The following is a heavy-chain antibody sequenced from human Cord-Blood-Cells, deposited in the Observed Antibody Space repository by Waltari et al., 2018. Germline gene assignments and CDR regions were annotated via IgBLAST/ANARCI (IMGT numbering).Heavy chain of an antibody. J-gene: IGHJ5*02. V-gene: IGHV4-34*01. CDR2: INHSGST. Sequence: QVQLQQWGAGLLKPSETLSLTCAVYGGSFSGYYWSWIRQPPGKGMGGIGEINHSGSTNDNPSLKSRVTISVDTSKNQFSLKLSSVTAADTAVYYCAREQDIVVVPAANWFDPWGQGTLVTVSS. CDR1: GGSFSGYY. D-gene: IGHD2-2*01. CDR3: AREQDIVVVPAANWFDP.